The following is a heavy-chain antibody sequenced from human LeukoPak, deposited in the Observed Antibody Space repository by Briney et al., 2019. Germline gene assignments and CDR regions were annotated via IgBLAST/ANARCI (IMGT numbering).Heavy chain of an antibody. CDR1: GGSINSYY. J-gene: IGHJ4*02. V-gene: IGHV4-59*01. D-gene: IGHD1-26*01. CDR2: IYYSGST. CDR3: ARLFHPALSGNYPFDY. Sequence: PSETLSLTCTVSGGSINSYYWSWIRQPPGKGLEWIAYIYYSGSTSYNPSLKSRVTISVGTSKNQFSLKLNSVTAADTAMYYCARLFHPALSGNYPFDYWGQGTLVTVSS.